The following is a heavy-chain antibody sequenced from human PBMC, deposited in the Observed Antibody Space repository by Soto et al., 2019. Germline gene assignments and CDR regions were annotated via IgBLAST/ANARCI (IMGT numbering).Heavy chain of an antibody. CDR2: MNPNSGNT. CDR1: GYTFTSYD. V-gene: IGHV1-8*01. D-gene: IGHD2-2*01. J-gene: IGHJ6*03. Sequence: ASVKVSCKASGYTFTSYDINWVRQATGQGLEWMGWMNPNSGNTGYAQKFQGRVTMTRNTSISTAYMELSSLRSEDTAVYYCARDRTDIVVVPAGPYYYYYYMDVWGKGTTVTVSS. CDR3: ARDRTDIVVVPAGPYYYYYYMDV.